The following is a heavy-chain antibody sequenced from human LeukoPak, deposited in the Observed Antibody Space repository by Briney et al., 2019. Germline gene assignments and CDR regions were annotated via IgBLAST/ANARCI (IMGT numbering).Heavy chain of an antibody. CDR2: INPNSGGT. D-gene: IGHD3-9*01. J-gene: IGHJ3*02. V-gene: IGHV1-2*06. CDR1: GYTFTGYY. CDR3: ASNDIQSLERAFDI. Sequence: GASVKVSCKASGYTFTGYYMHWVRQAPGQGLEWMGRINPNSGGTNYAQKFQGRVTMTRDTSISTAYMELSRLRSEDTAVYYCASNDIQSLERAFDIWGQGTMVTVSS.